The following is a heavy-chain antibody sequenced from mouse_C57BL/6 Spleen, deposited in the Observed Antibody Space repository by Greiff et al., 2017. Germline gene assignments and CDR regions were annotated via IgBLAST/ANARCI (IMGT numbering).Heavy chain of an antibody. J-gene: IGHJ4*01. CDR3: ARAKILPDLSYAMDY. CDR1: GYTFTSYW. Sequence: QVQLQQPGTELVTPGASVKLSCKASGYTFTSYWMHWVKQRPGQGLEWLGNINPSNGGTNYNEKFKSKATLTVDKSSSSAYMQLSSLTSEDSAVYYCARAKILPDLSYAMDYWGQGTTVTVSS. V-gene: IGHV1-53*01. CDR2: INPSNGGT.